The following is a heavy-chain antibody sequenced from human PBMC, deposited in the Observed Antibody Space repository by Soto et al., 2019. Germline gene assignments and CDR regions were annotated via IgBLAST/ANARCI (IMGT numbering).Heavy chain of an antibody. CDR2: INTDGSRT. CDR1: GFTFGNYW. D-gene: IGHD6-6*01. J-gene: IGHJ4*02. Sequence: LRLSCAASGFTFGNYWMHWVRQAPGKGLVWVSRINTDGSRTTYADSVKGRFTISRDNAKNTLYLQMNSLRAEDSAVYYCAREDILAGRGDFDYWGPGTLVTVSS. V-gene: IGHV3-74*03. CDR3: AREDILAGRGDFDY.